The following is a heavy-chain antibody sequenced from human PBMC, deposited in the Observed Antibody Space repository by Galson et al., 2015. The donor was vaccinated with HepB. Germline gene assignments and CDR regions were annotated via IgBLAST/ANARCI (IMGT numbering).Heavy chain of an antibody. V-gene: IGHV7-4-1*02. CDR3: ARDLVDAWNWGSFGY. CDR2: INTNTGNP. D-gene: IGHD7-27*01. J-gene: IGHJ4*02. Sequence: SVKVSCKASGYTFTSYAMNWVRQAPGQGLEWMGWINTNTGNPTYAQGFTGRFVFSLDTSVSTAYLQISSLKAEDTAVYYCARDLVDAWNWGSFGYWGQGTLVTVSS. CDR1: GYTFTSYA.